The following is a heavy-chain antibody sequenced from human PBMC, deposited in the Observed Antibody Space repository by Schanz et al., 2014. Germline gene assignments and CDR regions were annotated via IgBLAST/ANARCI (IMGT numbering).Heavy chain of an antibody. D-gene: IGHD2-15*01. CDR3: ARDRGYCSGGSCLTFDY. V-gene: IGHV3-23*01. J-gene: IGHJ4*02. CDR2: ISGSGGST. CDR1: GFTFSSYS. Sequence: DVQLLESGGGLVQPGGSLRLSCAASGFTFSSYSMNWVRQAPGKGLEWVSGISGSGGSTYYADSVKGRFTISRDNSKNTLYLQMNTLRAEDTAVYYCARDRGYCSGGSCLTFDYWGQGTLVTVSS.